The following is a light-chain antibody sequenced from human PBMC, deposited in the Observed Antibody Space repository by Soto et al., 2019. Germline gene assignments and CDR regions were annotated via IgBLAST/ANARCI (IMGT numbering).Light chain of an antibody. J-gene: IGKJ3*01. CDR2: YAS. Sequence: DIHMTHSPSSLSASVVDRVTITCLASHDIGNYLNWYQQKPGKAPKLLIYYASNLETGVSSRFSGSGSGTDFTFTISSLQPEDIATYFCQQYENLPRFIFGPGT. CDR1: HDIGNY. V-gene: IGKV1-33*01. CDR3: QQYENLPRFI.